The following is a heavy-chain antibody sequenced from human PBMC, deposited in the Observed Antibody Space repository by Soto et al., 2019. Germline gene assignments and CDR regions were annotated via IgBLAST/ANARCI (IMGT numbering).Heavy chain of an antibody. Sequence: QVQLVQSGAEVKKPGSSVRVSCRASGVTVNTFAVSWVRQAPGQGLEWMGGIIPVLGPAFYAQKFQGKVTITADKSTSTAFLEVANLTSDGTAVYYCARAAKRYFDYWGQGTLVTVSS. CDR3: ARAAKRYFDY. V-gene: IGHV1-69*06. J-gene: IGHJ4*02. CDR1: GVTVNTFA. CDR2: IIPVLGPA.